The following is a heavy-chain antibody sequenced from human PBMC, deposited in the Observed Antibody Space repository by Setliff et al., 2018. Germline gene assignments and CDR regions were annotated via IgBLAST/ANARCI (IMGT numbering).Heavy chain of an antibody. CDR1: GYTLTNYP. CDR2: INVGNGNT. CDR3: ARQGGNYYSQY. V-gene: IGHV1-3*03. J-gene: IGHJ4*02. D-gene: IGHD3-16*01. Sequence: ASVKVSCKASGYTLTNYPIHWLRQAPGQRPEWMGWINVGNGNTKYSQEFQGRVTLTRDTSASTAYVELSSLTSEDMAVYYCARQGGNYYSQYWGQGTLVTVS.